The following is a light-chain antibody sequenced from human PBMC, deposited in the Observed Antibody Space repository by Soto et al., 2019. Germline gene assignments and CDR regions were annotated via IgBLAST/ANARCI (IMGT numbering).Light chain of an antibody. CDR2: DVS. CDR3: CSYAGNSLWV. CDR1: SSDVGGY. Sequence: QSALTQPRSVSGSPGQSVTISCTGTSSDVGGYVSWYQQHPGKAPKLMIYDVSKWPSGVPDRFSGSKSGNTASLTISGLQAADEADYYCCSYAGNSLWVFGGGTKLTVL. J-gene: IGLJ3*02. V-gene: IGLV2-11*01.